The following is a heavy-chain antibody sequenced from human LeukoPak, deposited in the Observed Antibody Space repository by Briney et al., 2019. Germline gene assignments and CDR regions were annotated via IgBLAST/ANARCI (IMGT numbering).Heavy chain of an antibody. CDR3: AKDIAVAGIAYYFDY. CDR1: GFTFSSYA. J-gene: IGHJ4*02. V-gene: IGHV3-23*01. D-gene: IGHD6-19*01. Sequence: GDSLRLSCAASGFTFSSYAMSWVRQAPGKGLEWVSAISGSGGSTYYADSVKGRFTISRDNSKNTLYLQMNSLRAEDTAVYYCAKDIAVAGIAYYFDYWGQGTLVTVSS. CDR2: ISGSGGST.